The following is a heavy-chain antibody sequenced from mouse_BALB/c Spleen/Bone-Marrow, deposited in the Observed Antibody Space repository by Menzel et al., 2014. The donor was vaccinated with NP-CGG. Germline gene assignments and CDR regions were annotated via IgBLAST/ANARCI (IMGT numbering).Heavy chain of an antibody. CDR1: GFSLINYD. V-gene: IGHV2-2*02. CDR2: IWSGGST. CDR3: ATYILYVTDY. J-gene: IGHJ4*01. Sequence: QVQLQQSGPGLVQPSQSLSITCTVSGFSLINYDVHWVRQSPGEGLEWLGVIWSGGSTDYNAAFISRLSISKDNSKSXVFFKMNSLQANDTAIYYCATYILYVTDYWGQGTSVTVSS.